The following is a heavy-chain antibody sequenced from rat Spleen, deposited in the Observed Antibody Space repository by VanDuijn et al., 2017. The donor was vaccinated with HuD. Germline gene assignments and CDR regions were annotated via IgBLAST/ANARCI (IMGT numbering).Heavy chain of an antibody. CDR1: GFTXXDYN. J-gene: IGHJ2*01. CDR2: ISYDGSST. D-gene: IGHD4-1*01. V-gene: IGHV5-7*01. Sequence: EVQLVESGGGLVQPGRSLKLSXAXXGFTXXDYNMAWVRQAPKXXLEWVATISYDGSSTYYRDSVKGRXTISRDNAQSTXXSQMDSLRSEDXDXYXXXRYXXXLFXXXG. CDR3: XRYXXXLFXX.